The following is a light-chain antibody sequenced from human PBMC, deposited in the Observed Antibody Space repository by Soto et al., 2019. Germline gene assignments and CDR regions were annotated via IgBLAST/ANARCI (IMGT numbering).Light chain of an antibody. J-gene: IGLJ2*01. V-gene: IGLV2-14*01. CDR2: DVR. CDR3: SSYTSSSTPGV. Sequence: QSVLTQPASVSGSPGQPITISCTGTSSDVGGYNYVSWYQQHPGKAPKLMIYDVRNRPSGVSNRFSGPKSGNTASLTISGLQAEDEADYYCSSYTSSSTPGVFGGGTQLTVL. CDR1: SSDVGGYNY.